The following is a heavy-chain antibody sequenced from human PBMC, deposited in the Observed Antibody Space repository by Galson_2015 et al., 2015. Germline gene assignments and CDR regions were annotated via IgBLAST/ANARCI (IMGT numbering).Heavy chain of an antibody. CDR1: GFTFDDYT. D-gene: IGHD6-19*01. V-gene: IGHV3-43*01. CDR2: ISWDGSST. CDR3: AKGSAVAGSQGWFDP. Sequence: SLRLSCAASGFTFDDYTMHWVRQAPGKGLEWVSLISWDGSSTYYADSVKGRFTISRDNSKNSLYLQMNSLRTEDTALYYCAKGSAVAGSQGWFDPWGQGTLVTVSS. J-gene: IGHJ5*02.